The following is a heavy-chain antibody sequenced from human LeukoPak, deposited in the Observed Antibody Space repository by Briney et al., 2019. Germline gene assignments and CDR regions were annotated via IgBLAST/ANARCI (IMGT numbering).Heavy chain of an antibody. V-gene: IGHV3-23*01. D-gene: IGHD6-19*01. CDR2: ISGSGGST. Sequence: GRSLGLSCAASGFTFDDYAMHWVRHAPGKGLEWVSAISGSGGSTYYADSVKGRFTISRDNSKNTLYLQMNSLRAEDTAVYYCAKGATVAGSYYFDYWGQGTLVTVSS. CDR3: AKGATVAGSYYFDY. J-gene: IGHJ4*02. CDR1: GFTFDDYA.